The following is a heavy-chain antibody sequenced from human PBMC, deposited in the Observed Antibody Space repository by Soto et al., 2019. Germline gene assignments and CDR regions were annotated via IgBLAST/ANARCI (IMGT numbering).Heavy chain of an antibody. CDR3: ARDPGQDEAMDY. J-gene: IGHJ4*02. CDR2: IWRNGNNK. Sequence: QVQVVESGGGVVQPGRSLRLSCVGSGFAFSNFGMHWVRQAPGKGLEWVAVIWRNGNNKDYADYAKGRFTISRDNSKNILYLEMNSLRVEDTAVYYCARDPGQDEAMDYWGQGTLVTVSS. V-gene: IGHV3-33*01. CDR1: GFAFSNFG.